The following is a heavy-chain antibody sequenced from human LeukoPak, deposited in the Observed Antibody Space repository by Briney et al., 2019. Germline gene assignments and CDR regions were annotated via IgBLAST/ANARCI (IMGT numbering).Heavy chain of an antibody. Sequence: GGSLRLSCAASGFTFSSFSMNWVRQAPGKGLEWVSYISSSDSTVYYADSVKGRFTISRDNAKNSLYLQMISLRDEDTAVYYCARNMIGKLGWFDPWGQGTLVTVSS. J-gene: IGHJ5*02. V-gene: IGHV3-48*02. D-gene: IGHD3-16*01. CDR1: GFTFSSFS. CDR3: ARNMIGKLGWFDP. CDR2: ISSSDSTV.